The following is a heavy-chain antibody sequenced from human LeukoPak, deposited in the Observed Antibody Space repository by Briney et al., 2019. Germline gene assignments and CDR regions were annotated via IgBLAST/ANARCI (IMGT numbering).Heavy chain of an antibody. CDR2: VYYSGST. Sequence: SETLSLTCTVTGGSVSSYYWSWMRQSPGKGLEWIGYVYYSGSTNYNPALKSRVTISLDTSENQFSLKLSSVTAADTAVYYCAREANSPTARYWYFDLWGRGTQVTVSS. D-gene: IGHD2-21*01. V-gene: IGHV4-59*02. CDR3: AREANSPTARYWYFDL. J-gene: IGHJ2*01. CDR1: GGSVSSYY.